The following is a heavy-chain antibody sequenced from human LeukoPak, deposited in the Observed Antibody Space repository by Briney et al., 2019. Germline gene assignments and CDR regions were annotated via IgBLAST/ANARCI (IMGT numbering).Heavy chain of an antibody. V-gene: IGHV1-46*01. D-gene: IGHD3-10*01. J-gene: IGHJ5*02. CDR3: ATVFTPINGYGSGSYSFLGSLDP. Sequence: ASVKVSCKASGYTFTSYYMHWVRQAPGQGLEWMGLINPTGGSTGYAQKFQGRVTMTRNMSTSTVYMELSSLRSEDTAVYYCATVFTPINGYGSGSYSFLGSLDPWGQGTLVTVSS. CDR2: INPTGGST. CDR1: GYTFTSYY.